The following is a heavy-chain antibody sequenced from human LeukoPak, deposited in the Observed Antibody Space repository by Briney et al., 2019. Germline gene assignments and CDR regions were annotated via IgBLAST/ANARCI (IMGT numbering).Heavy chain of an antibody. CDR3: ARLARHSSSWPLRY. V-gene: IGHV1-8*01. CDR2: MNPNSGNT. CDR1: GYTFTSYD. Sequence: ASVKVSCKASGYTFTSYDINWVRQATAQGLEWMGWMNPNSGNTGYAQKFQGRVTMTRNTSISTAYMELSSLRSEDTAVYYCARLARHSSSWPLRYWGQGTLVTVSS. J-gene: IGHJ4*02. D-gene: IGHD6-13*01.